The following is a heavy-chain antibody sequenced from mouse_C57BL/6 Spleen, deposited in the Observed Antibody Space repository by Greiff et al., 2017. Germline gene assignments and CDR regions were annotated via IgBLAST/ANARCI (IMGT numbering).Heavy chain of an antibody. CDR2: IYPGDGDT. Sequence: VQLQQSGAELVKPGASVKISCKASGYAFSSYWMNWVKQRPGKGLEWIGQIYPGDGDTNYNGKFKGKATLTADKSSSASYMQLSSLTSEDSAVYFCARFLLGNFDVWGTGTTVTVSS. CDR3: ARFLLGNFDV. D-gene: IGHD1-1*01. J-gene: IGHJ1*03. CDR1: GYAFSSYW. V-gene: IGHV1-80*01.